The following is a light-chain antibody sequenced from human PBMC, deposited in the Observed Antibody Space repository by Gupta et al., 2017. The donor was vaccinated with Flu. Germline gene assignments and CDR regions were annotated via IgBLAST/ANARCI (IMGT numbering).Light chain of an antibody. V-gene: IGLV2-23*01. Sequence: QSALTQPASVSGSPGQSITISCTGTSSDVGTYNLVSWYQQHPGKAPKVMIYEGSKRPSGVSNRFSGSKSGNTASLTISGVQAEDEADDYCCSYAGRSTYVFGTGTKVTVL. J-gene: IGLJ1*01. CDR1: SSDVGTYNL. CDR2: EGS. CDR3: CSYAGRSTYV.